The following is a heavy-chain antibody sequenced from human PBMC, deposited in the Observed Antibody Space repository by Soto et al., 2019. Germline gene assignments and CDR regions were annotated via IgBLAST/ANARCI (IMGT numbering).Heavy chain of an antibody. CDR2: ISYDGSNK. CDR3: ARDSRGWSYYYYYGMDV. Sequence: QVQLVESGGGVVQPGRSLRLSCAASGFTFSSYAMHWVRQAPGKGLEWVAVISYDGSNKYYADSVKGRFTISRDNSKNTLYLQMNSLRAEDTAVYYCARDSRGWSYYYYYGMDVW. V-gene: IGHV3-30-3*01. J-gene: IGHJ6*01. D-gene: IGHD6-19*01. CDR1: GFTFSSYA.